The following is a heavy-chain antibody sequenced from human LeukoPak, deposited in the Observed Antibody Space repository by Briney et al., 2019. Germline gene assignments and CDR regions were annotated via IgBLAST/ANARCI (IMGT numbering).Heavy chain of an antibody. Sequence: PGGSLRLPCAASGFTFSSYAMSWVRQAPGKGLEWVSAISGSGGSTYYADSVKGRFTISRDNSKNTLYLQMNSLRAEDTAVYYCAKGRGYQLLPYAFDIWGQGTMVTVSS. D-gene: IGHD2-2*01. CDR3: AKGRGYQLLPYAFDI. V-gene: IGHV3-23*01. J-gene: IGHJ3*02. CDR1: GFTFSSYA. CDR2: ISGSGGST.